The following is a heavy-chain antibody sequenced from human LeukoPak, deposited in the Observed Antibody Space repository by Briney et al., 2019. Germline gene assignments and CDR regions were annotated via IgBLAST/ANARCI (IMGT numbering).Heavy chain of an antibody. CDR2: IYHSGHT. D-gene: IGHD1-26*01. CDR1: GYSISSGYY. J-gene: IGHJ5*02. Sequence: PSETLSLTCTVSGYSISSGYYWGWIRQPPGKGLEWIGSIYHSGHTYCDPSLKSRVTISVDTSKNQFSLKLISVTVADTAIYYCARGQGATVPQVGKNWFDPWGQGTWVTVSS. V-gene: IGHV4-38-2*02. CDR3: ARGQGATVPQVGKNWFDP.